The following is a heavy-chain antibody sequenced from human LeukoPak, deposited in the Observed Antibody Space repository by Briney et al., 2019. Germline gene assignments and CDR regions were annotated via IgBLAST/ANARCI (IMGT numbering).Heavy chain of an antibody. D-gene: IGHD3-16*01. CDR2: IYYSGIT. Sequence: SETLSLTRTVSGGSISRDYGSWIRQPPGKGLEWIGYIYYSGITNYNTSLKSRVTLSVDTAKNQFSLKLSCVNGAETAVYYCARRDYGDGMDVWGQGTTVTVS. CDR1: GGSISRDY. J-gene: IGHJ6*02. CDR3: ARRDYGDGMDV. V-gene: IGHV4-59*01.